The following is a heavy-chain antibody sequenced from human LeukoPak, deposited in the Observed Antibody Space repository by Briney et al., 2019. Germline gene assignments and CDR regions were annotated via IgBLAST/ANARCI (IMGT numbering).Heavy chain of an antibody. Sequence: GGSLRLSCAASGFVFSTYWMIWVRQAPGNGLEWVAHIHQDGSQKYYVDSVKGRFTISRDNAKNSLYLQMNSLRAEDTAVYYCARVTGYCSGGSCYPFDYWGQGTLVTVSS. D-gene: IGHD2-15*01. J-gene: IGHJ4*02. CDR3: ARVTGYCSGGSCYPFDY. CDR1: GFVFSTYW. V-gene: IGHV3-7*04. CDR2: IHQDGSQK.